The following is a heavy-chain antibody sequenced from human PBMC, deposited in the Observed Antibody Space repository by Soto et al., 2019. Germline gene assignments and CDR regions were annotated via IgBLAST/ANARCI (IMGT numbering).Heavy chain of an antibody. V-gene: IGHV4-39*01. D-gene: IGHD6-19*01. CDR1: GGSISSSSYY. CDR2: IYYSGST. CDR3: ARHRTIAVAGPAWFDP. J-gene: IGHJ5*02. Sequence: QLQLQESGPGLVKPSETLSLTCTVSGGSISSSSYYWVWIRQPPGKGLEWIGSIYYSGSTYYNPSLKSLVTISVDTSKTQFALKLSSVTAADTAVYYCARHRTIAVAGPAWFDPWGQGTLVTVSS.